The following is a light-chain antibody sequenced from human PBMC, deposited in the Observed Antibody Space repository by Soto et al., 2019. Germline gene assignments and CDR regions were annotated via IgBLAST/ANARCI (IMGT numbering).Light chain of an antibody. Sequence: QSVLTQPASVSGSPGQSITISCTGTSSDTAGYNYVSWYQQHPGKAPKLMIYEVSNRPPGVSNRFSGSQSGNTASLTISGLQAEDEANYYCSSYTTSNTPLYVFGTGTKLTVL. CDR3: SSYTTSNTPLYV. J-gene: IGLJ1*01. V-gene: IGLV2-14*01. CDR2: EVS. CDR1: SSDTAGYNY.